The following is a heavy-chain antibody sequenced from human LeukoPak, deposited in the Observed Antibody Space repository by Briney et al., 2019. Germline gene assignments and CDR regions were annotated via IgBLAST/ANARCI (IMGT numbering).Heavy chain of an antibody. CDR2: IYHSGST. V-gene: IGHV4-38-2*02. Sequence: PSETLSLTCTVSGYSISSGYYWGWIRQPPGKGLEWIGSIYHSGSTYYNPSLKSRVTISVDTSKNQFSLKLSSVTAADTAVYYCARDQGVGVHDYWGQGTLVTVPS. D-gene: IGHD1-26*01. J-gene: IGHJ4*02. CDR3: ARDQGVGVHDY. CDR1: GYSISSGYY.